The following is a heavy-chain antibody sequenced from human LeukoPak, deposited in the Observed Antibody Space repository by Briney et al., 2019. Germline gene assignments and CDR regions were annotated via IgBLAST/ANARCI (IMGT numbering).Heavy chain of an antibody. V-gene: IGHV3-23*01. Sequence: GGSLRLSCAASGFTFSSYWMSWVRQAPGKGLEWVSAISGSGGSTYYADSVKGRFTISRDNSKNTLYLQMNSLRGEDTAVYDCAKEVKQWLRLVFGSYGMDVWAQGTTVPVPS. CDR2: ISGSGGST. CDR1: GFTFSSYW. D-gene: IGHD6-19*01. J-gene: IGHJ6*02. CDR3: AKEVKQWLRLVFGSYGMDV.